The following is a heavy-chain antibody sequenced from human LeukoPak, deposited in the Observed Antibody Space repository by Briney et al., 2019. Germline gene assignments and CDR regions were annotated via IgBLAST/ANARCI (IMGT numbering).Heavy chain of an antibody. CDR3: ARDEDYYDSCGYV. CDR1: GVTFSSYA. CDR2: IIPIFGTA. D-gene: IGHD3-22*01. Sequence: SVTVSCKASGVTFSSYAISLVRQAPGQGLEWMGGIIPIFGTANYAQKFQGRVTITADESTSTAYMELSSLRSEDTAVYYCARDEDYYDSCGYVRGQGPLVTISS. J-gene: IGHJ4*02. V-gene: IGHV1-69*01.